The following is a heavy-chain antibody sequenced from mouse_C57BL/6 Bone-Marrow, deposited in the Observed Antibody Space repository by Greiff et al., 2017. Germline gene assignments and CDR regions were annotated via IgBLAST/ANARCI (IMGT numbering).Heavy chain of an antibody. Sequence: EVQGVESGGGLVQPGGSLSLSCAASGFTFTDYYMSWVRQPPGKALEWLGFIRNKANGYTTEYSASVKGRFTISRDNSQSILYLQMNALRAEDSATYYCARLYGSSYWYFDVWGTGTTVTVSS. CDR1: GFTFTDYY. V-gene: IGHV7-3*01. CDR2: IRNKANGYTT. J-gene: IGHJ1*03. D-gene: IGHD1-1*01. CDR3: ARLYGSSYWYFDV.